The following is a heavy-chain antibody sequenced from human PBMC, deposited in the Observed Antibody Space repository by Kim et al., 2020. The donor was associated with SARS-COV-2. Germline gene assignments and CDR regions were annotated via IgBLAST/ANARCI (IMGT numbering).Heavy chain of an antibody. CDR2: SSTI. Sequence: SSTIYYADSVEGRFTISRDNAKNSLYLEMNSLRAEDSAVYYCARDGHGYSYWGQGTLVTVSS. J-gene: IGHJ4*02. D-gene: IGHD5-18*01. V-gene: IGHV3-48*04. CDR3: ARDGHGYSY.